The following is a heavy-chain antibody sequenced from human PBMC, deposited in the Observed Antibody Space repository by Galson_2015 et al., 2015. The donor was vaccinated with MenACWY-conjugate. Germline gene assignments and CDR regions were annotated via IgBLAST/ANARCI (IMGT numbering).Heavy chain of an antibody. V-gene: IGHV4-39*07. Sequence: ETLSLTCTVSGGSVSSSSYYWGWIRQPPGKGLDWIGGIYYRGTTYYNPSLKSRVTISVDTSKNQFSLKLSSVTTADTAVYYCARDFQGDLHAFHIWGQGTMVTFSS. CDR1: GGSVSSSSYY. CDR3: ARDFQGDLHAFHI. CDR2: IYYRGTT. J-gene: IGHJ3*02. D-gene: IGHD2-21*02.